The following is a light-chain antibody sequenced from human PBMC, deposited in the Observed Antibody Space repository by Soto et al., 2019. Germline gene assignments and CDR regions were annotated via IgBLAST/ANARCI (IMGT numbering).Light chain of an antibody. CDR1: SSDVGGYNY. J-gene: IGLJ2*01. V-gene: IGLV2-14*01. Sequence: QSALTQPASVSGSPGQSITISCTGTSSDVGGYNYVSWYQQHPGKAPKLMIYDVSNRPSGVSNRFSGSKSGNTASLTISGLQAEDEADFYYRSYTRRRAAVLFGGGT. CDR2: DVS. CDR3: RSYTRRRAAVL.